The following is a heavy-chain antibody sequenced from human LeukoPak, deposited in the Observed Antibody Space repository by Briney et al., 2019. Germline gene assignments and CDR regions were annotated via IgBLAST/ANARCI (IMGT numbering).Heavy chain of an antibody. J-gene: IGHJ4*02. Sequence: RTSETLSLTCTVSGGSISSYYWSWIRQPPGKGLEWIGYIYTSGSTNYNPSLKSRVTISVDTSKNQFSLKLSSVTAADTAVYYCAKKITMVRGPDYWGQGTLVTVSS. D-gene: IGHD3-10*01. CDR2: IYTSGST. CDR3: AKKITMVRGPDY. V-gene: IGHV4-4*09. CDR1: GGSISSYY.